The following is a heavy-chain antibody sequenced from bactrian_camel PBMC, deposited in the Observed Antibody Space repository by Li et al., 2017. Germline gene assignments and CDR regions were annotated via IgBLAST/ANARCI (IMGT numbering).Heavy chain of an antibody. CDR1: ASAYSSDC. J-gene: IGHJ4*01. Sequence: HVQLVESGGGSVQTGGSLRLSCVASASAYSSDCMGWFRQVPGEDPEGVAAIYSSGTGTYYPDSVKGRFTISQDNAKNTLYLQMNSLKPEDTAMYYCAAGGGNGAFCYTGERSMDYWGQGTQVTVS. D-gene: IGHD2*01. CDR3: AAGGGNGAFCYTGERSMDY. CDR2: IYSSGTGT. V-gene: IGHV3S6*01.